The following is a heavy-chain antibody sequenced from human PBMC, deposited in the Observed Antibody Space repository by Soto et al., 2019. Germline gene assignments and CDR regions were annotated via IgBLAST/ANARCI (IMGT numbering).Heavy chain of an antibody. J-gene: IGHJ4*02. CDR2: IWYDGSNK. Sequence: GGSLRLSCAASGFTFSSYGMHWVRQAPGKGLEWVAVIWYDGSNKYYADSVKGRFTISRDNSKNTLYLQMNSLRAEDTAVYYCARGYSSSWYYYWGQGTLVTVSS. CDR3: ARGYSSSWYYY. D-gene: IGHD6-13*01. CDR1: GFTFSSYG. V-gene: IGHV3-33*01.